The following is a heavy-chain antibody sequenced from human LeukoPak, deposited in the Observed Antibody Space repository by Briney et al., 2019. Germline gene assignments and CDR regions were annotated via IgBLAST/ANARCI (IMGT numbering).Heavy chain of an antibody. D-gene: IGHD1-7*01. CDR1: GFTFSSHA. J-gene: IGHJ4*02. CDR3: AKELRTNAY. CDR2: IDISGSNA. V-gene: IGHV3-23*05. Sequence: GGSLRLACAASGFTFSSHAMSWVRQAPGGVREWVSSIDISGSNAYYADSVKGRFTISRDNSANTLYLQIDSLRAEDSAIYHCAKELRTNAYWGQGTLVTVS.